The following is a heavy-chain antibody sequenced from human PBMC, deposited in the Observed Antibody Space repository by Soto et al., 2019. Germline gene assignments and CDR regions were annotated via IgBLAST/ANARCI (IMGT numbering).Heavy chain of an antibody. CDR3: TSFTFSSTWFFDY. J-gene: IGHJ4*02. Sequence: GSLRLSCTASGFTFDNAWMSWFRQAPGKGLEWVGRIKSKTDGGATDYAAPVKGRFTISRDDSKNTVYLQMNGLKTEDTAVYYCTSFTFSSTWFFDYWGQGT. D-gene: IGHD6-13*01. CDR2: IKSKTDGGAT. V-gene: IGHV3-15*01. CDR1: GFTFDNAW.